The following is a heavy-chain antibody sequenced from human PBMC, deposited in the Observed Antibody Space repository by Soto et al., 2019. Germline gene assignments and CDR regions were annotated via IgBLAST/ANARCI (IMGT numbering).Heavy chain of an antibody. V-gene: IGHV3-15*01. CDR2: IKSKTDGGTT. CDR1: GFSFSNAW. D-gene: IGHD3-22*01. Sequence: SGGSLRLSCAASGFSFSNAWMSWVRQAPGKGLEWVGRIKSKTDGGTTDYAAPVKDRFTISRDDSKNTLYLQMNSLKTEDTAVYYCTTEDTMIVVALVDYYYYGMDVWGQGTTVTVSS. CDR3: TTEDTMIVVALVDYYYYGMDV. J-gene: IGHJ6*02.